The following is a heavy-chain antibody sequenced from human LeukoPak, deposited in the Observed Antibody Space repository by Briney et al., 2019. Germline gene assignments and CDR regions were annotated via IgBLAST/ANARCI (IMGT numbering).Heavy chain of an antibody. CDR2: ILEDGTIQ. J-gene: IGHJ4*02. V-gene: IGHV3-30*04. D-gene: IGHD3-10*01. CDR1: GFTFRNHM. CDR3: ARVQGGGFRTADF. Sequence: PGGSLRLSCAASGFTFRNHMMHWVRQAPGKGLDWVAVILEDGTIQHYADSVKGRFTISRDNSRNTVFLQMNSLRGEDTAIYYCARVQGGGFRTADFWGQGTVVTVSS.